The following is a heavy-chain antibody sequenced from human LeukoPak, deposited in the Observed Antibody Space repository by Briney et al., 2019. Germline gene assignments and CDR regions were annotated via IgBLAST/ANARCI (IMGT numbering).Heavy chain of an antibody. CDR2: INGRGITI. D-gene: IGHD2-15*01. CDR3: ARDQPSVGWGFDS. V-gene: IGHV3-48*04. CDR1: GFTFSAYS. J-gene: IGHJ4*02. Sequence: GGSLRLSCAASGFTFSAYSMNWIRRPAGRGLEWVANINGRGITIHYADSIRGRLTISRDNTKNSLDLQMTNLRAEDTGLYYCARDQPSVGWGFDSWGRGTLVIVSS.